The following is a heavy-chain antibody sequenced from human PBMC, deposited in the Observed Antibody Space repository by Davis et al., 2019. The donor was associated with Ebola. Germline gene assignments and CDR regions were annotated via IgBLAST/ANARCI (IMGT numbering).Heavy chain of an antibody. J-gene: IGHJ4*02. CDR1: GFTFSSYW. CDR2: IKQDGSEK. CDR3: ARGGGQQLAHFDY. V-gene: IGHV3-7*01. D-gene: IGHD6-13*01. Sequence: GESLKISCAASGFTFSSYWMSWVRQAPGKGLEWVANIKQDGSEKYYVDSVKGRFTISRDNAKNSLYLQMNSLRAEDTAVYYCARGGGQQLAHFDYWGQGTLVTVSS.